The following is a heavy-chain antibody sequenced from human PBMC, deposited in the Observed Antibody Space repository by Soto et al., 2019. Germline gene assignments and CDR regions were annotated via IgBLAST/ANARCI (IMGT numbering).Heavy chain of an antibody. V-gene: IGHV3-33*01. CDR1: GFTFSSYG. CDR2: IWYDGSNK. J-gene: IGHJ4*02. D-gene: IGHD3-22*01. Sequence: QVQLVESGGGVVQPGRSLRLSCAASGFTFSSYGMHWVRQAPGKGLEWVAVIWYDGSNKYYADSVKGRFTISRDNSKNTLYLQMNSLGAEDTAVYYCARGSGYYFDYWGQGTLVTVSS. CDR3: ARGSGYYFDY.